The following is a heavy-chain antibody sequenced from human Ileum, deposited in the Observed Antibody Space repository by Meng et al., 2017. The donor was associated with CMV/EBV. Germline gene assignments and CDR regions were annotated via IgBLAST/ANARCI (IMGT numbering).Heavy chain of an antibody. CDR1: GESVSGYD. D-gene: IGHD3-22*01. V-gene: IGHV4-34*01. Sequence: QGHLQQWCAGRLKPSETLSLTCAVYGESVSGYDWSWIRQPPGKGLEWIGEINHSGSTNYNPSLKSRVTISADTSKNQFSLKLSSVTAADTALYYCARAEEYYYDSRGYYFSDYWGQGTLVTVSS. J-gene: IGHJ4*02. CDR2: INHSGST. CDR3: ARAEEYYYDSRGYYFSDY.